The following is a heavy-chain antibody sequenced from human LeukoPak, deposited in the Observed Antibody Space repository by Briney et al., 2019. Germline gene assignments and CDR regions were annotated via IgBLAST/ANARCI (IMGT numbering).Heavy chain of an antibody. CDR3: ARASVTTAVLFDS. Sequence: PSETLSLTCTVSGGSISSYYWNWIRQPPGQGLEWIGYISNSGITKYNPSLKSRVTISLETSKNQFSLRLTSVTAADTAVYYCARASVTTAVLFDSSVQGTQVAVSS. V-gene: IGHV4-59*01. D-gene: IGHD4-23*01. CDR2: ISNSGIT. J-gene: IGHJ4*02. CDR1: GGSISSYY.